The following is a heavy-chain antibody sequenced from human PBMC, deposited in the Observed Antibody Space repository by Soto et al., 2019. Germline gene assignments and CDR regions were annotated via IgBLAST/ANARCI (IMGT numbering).Heavy chain of an antibody. V-gene: IGHV4-4*02. D-gene: IGHD6-13*01. CDR3: ARSQPPLRIAAAGTEYGMDV. CDR1: GGSISSSNW. Sequence: QVQLQESGPGLVKPSGTLSLTCAVSGGSISSSNWWSWVRQPPGKGLEWIGEIYHSGSTNYNPSLKSRVTISVNKSKNQSSLKLSSVTAADTAVYYGARSQPPLRIAAAGTEYGMDVWGQGTTVTVSS. CDR2: IYHSGST. J-gene: IGHJ6*02.